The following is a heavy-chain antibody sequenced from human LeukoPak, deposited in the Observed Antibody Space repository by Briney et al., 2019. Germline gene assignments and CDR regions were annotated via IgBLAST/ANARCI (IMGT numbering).Heavy chain of an antibody. CDR2: INPSGGST. CDR1: GYTFTSYY. D-gene: IGHD1-26*01. V-gene: IGHV1-46*01. Sequence: ASVKVSCKASGYTFTSYYMHWVRQAPGQGLEWMGIINPSGGSTSYPQKFQGRVTMTRDTSTSTVYMELSSLRSEDTAVYYCARDPPQGKWELLGGGRAFDIWGQGTMVTVSS. J-gene: IGHJ3*02. CDR3: ARDPPQGKWELLGGGRAFDI.